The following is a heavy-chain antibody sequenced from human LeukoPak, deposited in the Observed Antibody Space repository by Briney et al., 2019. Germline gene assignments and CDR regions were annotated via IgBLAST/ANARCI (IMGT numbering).Heavy chain of an antibody. CDR1: GFTFSSYG. J-gene: IGHJ4*02. CDR3: AKDQTYYYDSSGQWDPYYFDY. D-gene: IGHD3-22*01. V-gene: IGHV3-30*18. Sequence: GRSLRLSCAASGFTFSSYGMHWVSQAPGKGLEWVAVISYDGSNKYYADSVKGRFTISRDNSKSTLYLQMNSLRAEDTAVYYCAKDQTYYYDSSGQWDPYYFDYWGQGTLVTVSS. CDR2: ISYDGSNK.